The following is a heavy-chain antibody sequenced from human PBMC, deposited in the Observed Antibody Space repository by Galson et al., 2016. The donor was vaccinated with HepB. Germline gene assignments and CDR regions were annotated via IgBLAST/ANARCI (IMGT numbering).Heavy chain of an antibody. CDR3: ARWGDDYNPYYDGLDV. D-gene: IGHD5-24*01. CDR2: ISSRSLHI. CDR1: GFSFSTHS. Sequence: SLRLSCAASGFSFSTHSLNWVRQAPGKGLEWVSSISSRSLHIYYADSLRGRFTISRDDAKNSLYLQMDSLRDEDTAVYYCARWGDDYNPYYDGLDVWGQGTTVTVSS. J-gene: IGHJ6*02. V-gene: IGHV3-21*06.